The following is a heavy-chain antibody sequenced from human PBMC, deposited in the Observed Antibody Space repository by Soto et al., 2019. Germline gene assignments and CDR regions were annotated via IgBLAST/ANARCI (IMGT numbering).Heavy chain of an antibody. J-gene: IGHJ4*02. D-gene: IGHD3-10*01. V-gene: IGHV3-48*04. CDR3: ARAVMVRGAPSPYYFDY. CDR1: GFTFSSYS. CDR2: ISSSGSTI. Sequence: GGSLRLSCAASGFTFSSYSMNWVRQAPGKGLEWLSYISSSGSTIYYADSVKGRFTISRDNAKNSLYLQMNSLRAEDTAVYYCARAVMVRGAPSPYYFDYWGQGTLVTVSS.